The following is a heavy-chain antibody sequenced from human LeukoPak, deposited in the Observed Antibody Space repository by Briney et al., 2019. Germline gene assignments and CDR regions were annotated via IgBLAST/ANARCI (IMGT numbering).Heavy chain of an antibody. V-gene: IGHV3-48*01. J-gene: IGHJ2*01. Sequence: PGGSLRLSCAASGFTFSTYSMNWVRQAPGKGLDWILYINPRSTTTYYADSVKGRFTISRDNAQNSLYLQMNSLRVEDTAVYYCARVEIEPTGGGWYFDLWGRGTLVTVSS. CDR3: ARVEIEPTGGGWYFDL. CDR1: GFTFSTYS. D-gene: IGHD2-8*02. CDR2: INPRSTTT.